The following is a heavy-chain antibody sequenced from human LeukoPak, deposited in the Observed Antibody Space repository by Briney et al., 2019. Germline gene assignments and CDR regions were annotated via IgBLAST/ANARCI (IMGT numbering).Heavy chain of an antibody. Sequence: SETLSLTCTVSGGSISSYYWSWIRQPPGKGLEWIGYIYTSGSTNYNPSLKSRVTISVDTSKNQFSLKLSSVTAADTAVYYCARNYYDSSGYYLDYWGQGTLVTVSS. D-gene: IGHD3-22*01. CDR1: GGSISSYY. CDR2: IYTSGST. J-gene: IGHJ4*02. V-gene: IGHV4-4*09. CDR3: ARNYYDSSGYYLDY.